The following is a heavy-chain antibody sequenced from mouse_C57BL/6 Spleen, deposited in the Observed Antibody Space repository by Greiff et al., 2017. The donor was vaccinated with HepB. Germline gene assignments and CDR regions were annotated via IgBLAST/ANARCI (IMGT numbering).Heavy chain of an antibody. CDR2: FHPYNDDT. D-gene: IGHD1-1*01. V-gene: IGHV1-47*01. CDR3: ARGPLYYGSSYGYFDV. CDR1: GYTFTTYP. J-gene: IGHJ1*03. Sequence: QVQLQQSGAELVKPGASVKMSCKASGYTFTTYPIEWMKQNHGKSLEWIGNFHPYNDDTKYNEKFKGKATLTVEKSSSTVYLELSRLTSDDSAVYYCARGPLYYGSSYGYFDVWGTGTTVTVSS.